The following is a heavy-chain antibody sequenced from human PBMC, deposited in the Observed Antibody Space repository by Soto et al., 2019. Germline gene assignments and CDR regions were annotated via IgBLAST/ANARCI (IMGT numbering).Heavy chain of an antibody. V-gene: IGHV1-3*01. CDR3: ARVPDY. CDR2: INACNGNT. CDR1: GYTFTSYG. J-gene: IGHJ4*02. Sequence: ASVKVSCKASGYTFTSYGIHWVRQAPGQRLEWMGWINACNGNTKYSQKFQGRVTITRDTSASTAYMELSSVTAADTAVYYCARVPDYWGQGTLVTVSS.